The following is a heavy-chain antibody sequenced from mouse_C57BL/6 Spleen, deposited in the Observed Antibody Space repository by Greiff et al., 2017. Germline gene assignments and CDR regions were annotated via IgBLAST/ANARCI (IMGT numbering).Heavy chain of an antibody. J-gene: IGHJ3*01. V-gene: IGHV1-4*01. D-gene: IGHD2-4*01. CDR1: GYTFTSYT. Sequence: VQGVESGAELARPGASVKMSCKASGYTFTSYTMHWVKQRPGQGLEWIGYINPSSGYTKYNQKFKDKATLTADKSSSTAYMQLSSLTSEDSAVYYCARGYYDAWFAYWGQGTLVTVSA. CDR2: INPSSGYT. CDR3: ARGYYDAWFAY.